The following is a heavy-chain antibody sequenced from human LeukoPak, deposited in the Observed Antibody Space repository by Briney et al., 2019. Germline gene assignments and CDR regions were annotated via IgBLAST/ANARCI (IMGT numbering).Heavy chain of an antibody. CDR1: GYTFNTYG. CDR3: ARRVTTVTTIDWFDP. D-gene: IGHD4-17*01. CDR2: ISAYNGNT. Sequence: GASVKVSCKASGYTFNTYGITWVRQAPGQGLEWMGWISAYNGNTNYAQKLQGRVTMTTDTSTSTAYMELRSLRSDDTAVYYCARRVTTVTTIDWFDPWGQGTLVTVSS. J-gene: IGHJ5*02. V-gene: IGHV1-18*01.